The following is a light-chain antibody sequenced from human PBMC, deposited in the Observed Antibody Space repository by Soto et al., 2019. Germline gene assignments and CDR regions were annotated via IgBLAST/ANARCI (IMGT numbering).Light chain of an antibody. J-gene: IGLJ1*01. V-gene: IGLV2-8*01. CDR1: SSDVGGYTY. CDR3: SSYAGSRNV. CDR2: EVN. Sequence: QSALTQRPSASVSPGQSVAISCTGTSSDVGGYTYVSWYQQHPVKAPKLMIYEVNKRPSGVPDRFSGSKSGNTAYLTVSGLQGEDEADYYCSSYAGSRNVFGTGTKLTVL.